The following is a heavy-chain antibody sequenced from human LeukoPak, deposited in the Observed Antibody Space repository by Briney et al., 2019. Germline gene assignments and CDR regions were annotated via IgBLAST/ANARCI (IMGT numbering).Heavy chain of an antibody. Sequence: ASVKVSCKASGYTFTSYGISWVRQAPGQGLEWMGWISAYNGNTNYAQKLQGRVTMTTDTSTSTAYMELRSLRSDDTAVYYCARVRIIPTPFSYQLLSSNFDYWGQGTLVTVSS. J-gene: IGHJ4*02. V-gene: IGHV1-18*01. CDR2: ISAYNGNT. CDR1: GYTFTSYG. CDR3: ARVRIIPTPFSYQLLSSNFDY. D-gene: IGHD2-2*01.